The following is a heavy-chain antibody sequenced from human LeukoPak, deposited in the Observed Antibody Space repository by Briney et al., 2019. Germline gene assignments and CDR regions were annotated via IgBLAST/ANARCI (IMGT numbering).Heavy chain of an antibody. Sequence: ASVKVSCKASGYTFTSYDINWVRQATGQGLEWMGWMNPNSGNTGYAQKFQGRVTITRNTSISTAYMELSSLRSEDTAVYYCARDSSGYYSVFDYWGQGTLVTVSS. CDR3: ARDSSGYYSVFDY. CDR1: GYTFTSYD. V-gene: IGHV1-8*03. D-gene: IGHD3-22*01. CDR2: MNPNSGNT. J-gene: IGHJ4*02.